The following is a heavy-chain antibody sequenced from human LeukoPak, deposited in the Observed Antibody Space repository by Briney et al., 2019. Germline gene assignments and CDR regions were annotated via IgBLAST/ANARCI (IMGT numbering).Heavy chain of an antibody. J-gene: IGHJ4*02. CDR3: ARDEEGYCSGGSCYPRWLD. CDR2: IYSGDST. D-gene: IGHD2-15*01. V-gene: IGHV3-66*01. Sequence: GGSLRLSCAASGFTVSSNYMSWVRQAPGKGLEWVAVIYSGDSTYYADSVKGRFAISRDNTKNTLNLQMNSLRVEDTAVYYCARDEEGYCSGGSCYPRWLDWGQGTLITVSS. CDR1: GFTVSSNY.